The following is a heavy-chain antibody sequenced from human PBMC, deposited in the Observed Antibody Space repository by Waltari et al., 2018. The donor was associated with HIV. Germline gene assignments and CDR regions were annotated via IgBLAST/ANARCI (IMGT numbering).Heavy chain of an antibody. CDR1: GFNFSTFG. V-gene: IGHV3-30*18. CDR2: ISYDGHNK. D-gene: IGHD3-10*01. J-gene: IGHJ6*02. CDR3: AKDLVTRGFFYFYGMHV. Sequence: QVQLEESGGGVVQSGRSLRLTRVAYGFNFSTFGMRWVRQAPGKGLEWVAVISYDGHNKQYADSVKGRFTISRDNSNSTLFLQMSSLRPDDTAVYYCAKDLVTRGFFYFYGMHVWGQGTTVTVSS.